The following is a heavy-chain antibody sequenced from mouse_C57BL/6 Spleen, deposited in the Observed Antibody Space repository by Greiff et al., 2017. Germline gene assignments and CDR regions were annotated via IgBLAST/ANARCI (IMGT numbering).Heavy chain of an antibody. V-gene: IGHV5-17*01. J-gene: IGHJ4*01. CDR2: ISSGSSTI. CDR1: GFTFSDYG. D-gene: IGHD1-1*01. Sequence: EVMLVESGGGLVKPGGSLKLSCAASGFTFSDYGMHWVRQAPEKGLEWVAYISSGSSTIYYADTVKGRFTISRDNAKNTLFLQMTSLRSEDTAMYYCARFITTVRNAMDYWGQGTSVTVSS. CDR3: ARFITTVRNAMDY.